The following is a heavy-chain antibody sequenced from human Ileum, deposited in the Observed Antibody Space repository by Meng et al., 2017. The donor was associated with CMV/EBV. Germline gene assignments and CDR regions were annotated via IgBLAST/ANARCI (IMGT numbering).Heavy chain of an antibody. J-gene: IGHJ4*02. CDR1: RFTFSSYG. CDR3: AKGEVVGAFDQ. CDR2: IWFDGSRK. Sequence: GGSLRLSCVASRFTFSSYGLSWVRQAPGRGLEWVALIWFDGSRKYYADSVQGRFTISRDNSKNRLYLQMNSVRAEDTAVYYCAKGEVVGAFDQWGQGTLVTVST. V-gene: IGHV3-33*06. D-gene: IGHD1-26*01.